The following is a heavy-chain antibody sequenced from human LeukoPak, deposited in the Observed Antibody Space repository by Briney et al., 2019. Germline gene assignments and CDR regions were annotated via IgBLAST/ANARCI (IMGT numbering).Heavy chain of an antibody. CDR1: GFTFSTYS. Sequence: GGSLRLSCAASGFTFSTYSLNWVRQAPGKGLEWVSSVSRDSRYIYYADSVKGRFTISRDNAKNSLYLQMNSLRAEDTAVYYCARIGAGSSRDYWGQGTLVTVSS. CDR2: VSRDSRYI. D-gene: IGHD6-13*01. J-gene: IGHJ4*02. V-gene: IGHV3-21*01. CDR3: ARIGAGSSRDY.